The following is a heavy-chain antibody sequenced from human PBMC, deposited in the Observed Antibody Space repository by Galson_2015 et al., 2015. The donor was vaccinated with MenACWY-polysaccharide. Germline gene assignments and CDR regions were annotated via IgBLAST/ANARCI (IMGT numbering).Heavy chain of an antibody. CDR3: ARGLSTRWGRDF. D-gene: IGHD2/OR15-2a*01. CDR1: GFTFSNYE. J-gene: IGHJ4*02. V-gene: IGHV3-48*03. CDR2: ISSSGSST. Sequence: SLRLSCAASGFTFSNYEMSWVRQAPGKGLEWVSYISSSGSSTYYADSVKGRFTISRDNAKNSLFLQMTNLRAEDTALYYCARGLSTRWGRDFWGQGTLVTVSS.